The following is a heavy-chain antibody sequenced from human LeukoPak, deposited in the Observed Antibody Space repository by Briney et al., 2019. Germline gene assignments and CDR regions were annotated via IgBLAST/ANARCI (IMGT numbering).Heavy chain of an antibody. Sequence: PSQTLSLTCTVSGGSISSGGYYWRWIRQHPGKGLEWIGYIYYSGSTYYNPSLKSRVTISVDTSKNQFSLKLSSVTAADTAVYYCARGAYGDYYFDYWGQGTLVTVSS. J-gene: IGHJ4*02. V-gene: IGHV4-31*03. CDR2: IYYSGST. CDR1: GGSISSGGYY. D-gene: IGHD4-17*01. CDR3: ARGAYGDYYFDY.